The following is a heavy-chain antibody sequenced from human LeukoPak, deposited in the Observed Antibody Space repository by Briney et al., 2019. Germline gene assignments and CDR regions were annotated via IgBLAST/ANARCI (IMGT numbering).Heavy chain of an antibody. D-gene: IGHD3-22*01. CDR1: GGHFRGYY. CDR3: ARGQRLDYDSSGYKALSY. J-gene: IGHJ4*02. V-gene: IGHV4-34*01. Sequence: SETLPLICAVYGGHFRGYYWSYIRQPPGKGLEWIGEINHSGSTNYTPPLKSRVTISVDTSKNQFSLKLSSVTAADTAVYYGARGQRLDYDSSGYKALSYWGQGTLVTVSS. CDR2: INHSGST.